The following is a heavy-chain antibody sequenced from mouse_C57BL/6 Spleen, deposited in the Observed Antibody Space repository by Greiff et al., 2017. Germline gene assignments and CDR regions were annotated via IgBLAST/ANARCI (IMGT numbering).Heavy chain of an antibody. Sequence: QVQLQQPGAELVKPGASVKMSCKASGYTFTSYWITWVKQRPGQGLEWIGDIYPGSGSTNYNEKFKSKATLTVDTSSNTAYMQLSSLTSEDSAVYYCARERTGTSGYFDYWGQGTTLTVSS. CDR3: ARERTGTSGYFDY. CDR1: GYTFTSYW. J-gene: IGHJ2*01. CDR2: IYPGSGST. V-gene: IGHV1-55*01. D-gene: IGHD4-1*01.